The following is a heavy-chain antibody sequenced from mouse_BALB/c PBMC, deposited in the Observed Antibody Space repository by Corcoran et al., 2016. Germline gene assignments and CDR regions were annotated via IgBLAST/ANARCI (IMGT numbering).Heavy chain of an antibody. V-gene: IGHV1-34*02. Sequence: EVQLQQFGAELVKPGASVKISCKASGYTFTDYNMDWVKQSHGKSLEWIGYISCYNGATSYNQKFKGKATFTVDTSSSTAYMQFNSLTSEDSAVYYCARWGGSSYDAMDYWGQGTSVTVSS. CDR1: GYTFTDYN. D-gene: IGHD1-1*01. CDR2: ISCYNGAT. J-gene: IGHJ4*01. CDR3: ARWGGSSYDAMDY.